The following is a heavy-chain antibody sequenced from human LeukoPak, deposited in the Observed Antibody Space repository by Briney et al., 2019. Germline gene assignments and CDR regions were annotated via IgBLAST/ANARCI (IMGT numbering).Heavy chain of an antibody. CDR1: GGSFSGYY. Sequence: SETLSLTCAVYGGSFSGYYWSWIRQPPGKGLEWIGEINHSGSTNYNPSLKSRVTMSVDTSKNQFSLKLSSVTAADTAVYYCARVSHCGGDCYYNFDYWGQGTLVTVSS. D-gene: IGHD2-21*02. CDR3: ARVSHCGGDCYYNFDY. V-gene: IGHV4-34*01. J-gene: IGHJ4*02. CDR2: INHSGST.